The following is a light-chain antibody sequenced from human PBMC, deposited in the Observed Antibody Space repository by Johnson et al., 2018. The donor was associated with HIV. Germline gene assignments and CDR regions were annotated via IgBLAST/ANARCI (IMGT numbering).Light chain of an antibody. Sequence: QSVLTQPPSVSAAPGQKVTISCSGTSSNVGNNYVSWYQQFPGTAPKLLIYEKNKRPSGITDRFSGSKSGTSATLGITGLQTGDEADYYCGTWDSSLSAYVFGTGTKVTVL. V-gene: IGLV1-51*02. CDR2: EKN. CDR3: GTWDSSLSAYV. CDR1: SSNVGNNY. J-gene: IGLJ1*01.